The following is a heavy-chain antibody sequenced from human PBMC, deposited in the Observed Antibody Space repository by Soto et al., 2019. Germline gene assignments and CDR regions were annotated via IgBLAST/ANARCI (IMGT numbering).Heavy chain of an antibody. CDR3: ARPPGGNSPLNWFDP. V-gene: IGHV3-30-3*01. CDR2: ISYDGSNK. J-gene: IGHJ5*02. CDR1: GFTFSSYA. Sequence: QVQLVESGGGVVQPGRSLRLSCAASGFTFSSYAMHWVRQAPGKGLEWVAVISYDGSNKYYADSVKGRFTISRDNSKNTLYLQMNSLRAEETAGYYCARPPGGNSPLNWFDPWGQGTLVTVSS. D-gene: IGHD3-16*01.